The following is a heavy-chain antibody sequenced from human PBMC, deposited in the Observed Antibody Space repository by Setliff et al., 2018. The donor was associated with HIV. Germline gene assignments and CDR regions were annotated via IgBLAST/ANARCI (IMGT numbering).Heavy chain of an antibody. CDR1: GYPFNNFG. Sequence: DSVKVSCKASGYPFNNFGISWVRQAPGQGLEWMGWISAYNGHTNYAQKFQGRVTMTTDTSTSTAYTELRSLRSDDTAVYYCARDVPTYCSSINCYDTMNQNWFDPWGQGTLVTVSS. J-gene: IGHJ5*02. V-gene: IGHV1-18*01. CDR2: ISAYNGHT. D-gene: IGHD2-2*01. CDR3: ARDVPTYCSSINCYDTMNQNWFDP.